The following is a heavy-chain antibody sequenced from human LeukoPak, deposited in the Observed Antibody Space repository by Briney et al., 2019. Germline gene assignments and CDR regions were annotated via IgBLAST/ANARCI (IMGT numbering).Heavy chain of an antibody. V-gene: IGHV1-2*02. CDR3: ARSYDSSGYLMDY. J-gene: IGHJ4*02. D-gene: IGHD3-22*01. Sequence: ASVKVSCKASGYTFTGYYMHWVRQAPGQGLEWMGWINPNSGGTNYAQKFQGRVTMTRDTPISTAYMELSRLRSDDTAVYYCARSYDSSGYLMDYWGQGTLVTVSS. CDR2: INPNSGGT. CDR1: GYTFTGYY.